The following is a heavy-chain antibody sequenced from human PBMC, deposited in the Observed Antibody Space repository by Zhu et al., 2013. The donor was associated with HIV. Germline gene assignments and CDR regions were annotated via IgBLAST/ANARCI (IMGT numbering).Heavy chain of an antibody. CDR2: MKTNSGNT. V-gene: IGHV1-8*03. J-gene: IGHJ6*03. D-gene: IGHD2-21*01. CDR1: EYTLTSYD. Sequence: QVQLVQSGAEVKKPGASVKVSCKASEYTLTSYDIHWVRQVTGQGLEWMGRMKTNSGNTGYAKKFQGRVTFTRNTSIDTAYMELSSLTSEDTAVYYCARGRAHCGSATCSDYMDVWGHGTTVTVFS. CDR3: ARGRAHCGSATCSDYMDV.